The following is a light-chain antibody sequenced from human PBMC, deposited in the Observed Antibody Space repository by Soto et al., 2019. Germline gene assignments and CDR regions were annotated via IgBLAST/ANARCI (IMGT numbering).Light chain of an antibody. Sequence: EIVLTQSPATLSLSPGERATLSCRASQSVSSHLAWFQQRPGQAPRLLIYDASNRATGIPARFSGSESGTEFTLTISGLQPDDFATYYCQQYNSYSPWTFGPGTKVDIK. V-gene: IGKV3D-15*01. CDR1: QSVSSH. J-gene: IGKJ1*01. CDR3: QQYNSYSPWT. CDR2: DAS.